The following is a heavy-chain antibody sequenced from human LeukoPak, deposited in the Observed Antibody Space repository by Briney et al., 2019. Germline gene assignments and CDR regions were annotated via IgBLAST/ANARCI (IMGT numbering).Heavy chain of an antibody. Sequence: SETLSLTCTVSGGSISSYYWSWIRQPPGKGLEWIGYIYYSGSTNYNPSLRSRVTISVDTSKNQFSLKLSSVTAADTAVYYCARDFLSSGYYYVHYYWGQGTLVTVSS. J-gene: IGHJ4*02. V-gene: IGHV4-59*01. CDR3: ARDFLSSGYYYVHYY. CDR2: IYYSGST. CDR1: GGSISSYY. D-gene: IGHD3-22*01.